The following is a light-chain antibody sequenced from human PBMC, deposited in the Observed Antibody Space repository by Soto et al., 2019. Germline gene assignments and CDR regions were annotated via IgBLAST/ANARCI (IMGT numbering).Light chain of an antibody. Sequence: DIQMTQSPSTLSASVGDRVTITCRASQSISSWLAWYQQKPGKAPKLLIYKASSLESGVTSRFSGSGSGTELTLTISSLQTDDFATYYCQQYKSYPYTFGQGTKLEIK. V-gene: IGKV1-5*03. J-gene: IGKJ2*01. CDR3: QQYKSYPYT. CDR2: KAS. CDR1: QSISSW.